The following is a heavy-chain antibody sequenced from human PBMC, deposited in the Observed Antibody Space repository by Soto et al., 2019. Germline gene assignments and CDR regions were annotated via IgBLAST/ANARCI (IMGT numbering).Heavy chain of an antibody. Sequence: QVQLQESGPGLVKASQTLSLTCTVSGGTITTGGHFWSWIRQYPGKGLEWIGEIDHSGSSNFNPFLKSRVTRSVDTSKNQFSLKLNSMTAAETAVYFCARGQGVPINVPADDFWRLGRYYYMDVWGKGTPVTVSS. D-gene: IGHD3-3*01. J-gene: IGHJ6*03. CDR1: GGTITTGGHF. V-gene: IGHV4-31*03. CDR3: ARGQGVPINVPADDFWRLGRYYYMDV. CDR2: IDHSGSS.